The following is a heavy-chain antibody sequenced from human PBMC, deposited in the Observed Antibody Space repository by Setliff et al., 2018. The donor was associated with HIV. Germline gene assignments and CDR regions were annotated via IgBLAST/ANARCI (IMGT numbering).Heavy chain of an antibody. J-gene: IGHJ6*03. Sequence: PSETLSLTCTVSGVSIGNFYWSWVRQSPGRGLEWIGFIFFTGTTNYNPSLKRRVTISVDTSKNQFSLNLTSVTAADTAVYYCARRGTICHGVDYHYMDVWGRGTTVTVSS. D-gene: IGHD2-15*01. CDR2: IFFTGTT. V-gene: IGHV4-59*08. CDR3: ARRGTICHGVDYHYMDV. CDR1: GVSIGNFY.